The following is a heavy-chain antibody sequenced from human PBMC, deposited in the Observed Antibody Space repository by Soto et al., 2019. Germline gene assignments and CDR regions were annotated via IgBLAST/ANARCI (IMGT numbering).Heavy chain of an antibody. CDR2: IYYSGST. CDR1: GGSFSGYY. J-gene: IGHJ3*02. Sequence: TLSLTCSVYGGSFSGYYWSWIRQPPGKGLEWIGYIYYSGSTYYNPSLKSRVTISVDTSKNQFSLKLSSVTAADTAVYYCARCTGGSDDAFDIWGQGTMVTVSS. CDR3: ARCTGGSDDAFDI. V-gene: IGHV4-34*09.